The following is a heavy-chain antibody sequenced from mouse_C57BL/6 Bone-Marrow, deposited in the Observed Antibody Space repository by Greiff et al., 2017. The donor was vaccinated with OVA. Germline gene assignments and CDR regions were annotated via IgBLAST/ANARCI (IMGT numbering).Heavy chain of an antibody. D-gene: IGHD1-1*01. Sequence: VMLVESGPGLVAPSQSLSITCTVSGFSLTSYAISWVRQPPGKGLEWLGVIWTGGGTNYNSALKSRLSISKDNSKSQVFLKMNSLQTDDTARYYCARINYGSNYAMDYWGQGTSVTVSS. CDR2: IWTGGGT. CDR1: GFSLTSYA. V-gene: IGHV2-9-1*01. J-gene: IGHJ4*01. CDR3: ARINYGSNYAMDY.